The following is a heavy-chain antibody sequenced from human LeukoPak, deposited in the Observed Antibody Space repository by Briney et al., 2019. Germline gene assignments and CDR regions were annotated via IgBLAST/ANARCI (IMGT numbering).Heavy chain of an antibody. CDR1: GGSISSSSYY. CDR3: ARPDSSGWFVFDY. J-gene: IGHJ4*02. D-gene: IGHD6-19*01. Sequence: PSETLSLTCTVSGGSISSSSYYWGWIRQPPGKGLEWIGSIYYSGSTYYNPSLKSRVTISVDTSKNQFSLKLSSMTAADTAVYYCARPDSSGWFVFDYWGQGTLVTVSS. V-gene: IGHV4-39*01. CDR2: IYYSGST.